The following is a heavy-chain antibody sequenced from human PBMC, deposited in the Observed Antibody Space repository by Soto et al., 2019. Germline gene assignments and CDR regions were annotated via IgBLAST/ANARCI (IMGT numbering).Heavy chain of an antibody. V-gene: IGHV4-31*03. Sequence: QVQLQESGPGLVKPSQTLSLTCTVSGGSISSGGYYWSWIRQHPGKGLEWIGYIYYSGSTYYNPSLKSRVTISVDTSKNQFSLKLSSVTAADTAEYYCARATDTAMVTGVDYWGQGTLVTVSS. D-gene: IGHD5-18*01. CDR3: ARATDTAMVTGVDY. J-gene: IGHJ4*02. CDR2: IYYSGST. CDR1: GGSISSGGYY.